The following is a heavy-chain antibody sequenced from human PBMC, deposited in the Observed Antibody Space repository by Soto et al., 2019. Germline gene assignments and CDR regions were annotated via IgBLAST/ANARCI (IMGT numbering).Heavy chain of an antibody. CDR1: GFTFSSYA. CDR3: ARSMVRGVSYYYYGMDV. Sequence: QVQLVESGGGVVQPGRSLRLSCAASGFTFSSYAMHWVRQAPGKWLEWVAVISYDGSNKYYADSVKGRFTISRDNSKNTLYLQMNSLRAEDTAVYYCARSMVRGVSYYYYGMDVWGQGTTVTVSS. D-gene: IGHD3-10*01. J-gene: IGHJ6*02. CDR2: ISYDGSNK. V-gene: IGHV3-30-3*01.